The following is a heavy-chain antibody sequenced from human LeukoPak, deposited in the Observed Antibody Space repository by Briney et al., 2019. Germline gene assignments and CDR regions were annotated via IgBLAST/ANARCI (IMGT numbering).Heavy chain of an antibody. D-gene: IGHD5-18*01. V-gene: IGHV4-31*03. CDR2: IYYSGST. CDR3: ARARYSYDAFDI. Sequence: SETLSLTCTVSGGSISSGGYYWSWIRQRPGKGLEWIGYIYYSGSTYYNPSLKSRVTISVDTSKNQFSLKLSSVTAADTAVYYCARARYSYDAFDIWGQGTMVTVSS. J-gene: IGHJ3*02. CDR1: GGSISSGGYY.